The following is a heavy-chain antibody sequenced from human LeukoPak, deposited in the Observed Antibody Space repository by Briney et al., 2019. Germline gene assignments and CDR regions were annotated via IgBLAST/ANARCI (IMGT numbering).Heavy chain of an antibody. CDR1: GYTFTDYY. J-gene: IGHJ5*02. D-gene: IGHD1-20*01. Sequence: ASVKVSCKVSGYTFTDYYMHWVQQAPGKGLEWMGLVDPEDGETTYAEKFQGRVTITADTSTDTAYMELSSLRSEDTAVYYCATGDGITGPNNWFDPWGQGTLVTVSS. CDR2: VDPEDGET. V-gene: IGHV1-69-2*01. CDR3: ATGDGITGPNNWFDP.